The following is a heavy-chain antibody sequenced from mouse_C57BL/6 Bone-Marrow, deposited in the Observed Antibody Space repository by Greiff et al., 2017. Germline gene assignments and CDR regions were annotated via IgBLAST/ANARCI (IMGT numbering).Heavy chain of an antibody. J-gene: IGHJ1*03. CDR3: ARDYGSSYWYFDV. CDR1: GYTFTSYD. V-gene: IGHV1-85*01. Sequence: QVQLQESGPELVKPGASVKLSCKASGYTFTSYDINWVKQRPGQGLEWIGWIYPSDGSTKYNKKFKGKATLTVDQSSSTAYMQLHSLTSEDSAVYFYARDYGSSYWYFDVGGTGKTVTVSA. CDR2: IYPSDGST. D-gene: IGHD1-1*01.